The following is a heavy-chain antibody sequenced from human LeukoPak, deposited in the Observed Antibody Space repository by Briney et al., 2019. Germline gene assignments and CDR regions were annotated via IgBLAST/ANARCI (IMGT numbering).Heavy chain of an antibody. D-gene: IGHD2-15*01. V-gene: IGHV4-34*01. Sequence: PSETLSLTCAVYGGSFSGYYWSWIRQPPGKGLEWIGEINHSGSTNYNPSLKSRVTISGDTSKNQFSLKLSSVTAADTAVYYCARVYCSGGSCYPSAGVVDYWGQGTLVTVSS. J-gene: IGHJ4*02. CDR3: ARVYCSGGSCYPSAGVVDY. CDR2: INHSGST. CDR1: GGSFSGYY.